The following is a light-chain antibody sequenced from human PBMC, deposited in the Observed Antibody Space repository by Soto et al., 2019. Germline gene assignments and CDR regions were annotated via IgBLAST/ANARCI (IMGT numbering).Light chain of an antibody. CDR2: GVS. V-gene: IGLV2-14*01. CDR1: SSDVGGYNY. CDR3: GSFTSGSTYV. J-gene: IGLJ1*01. Sequence: QSALTQPASVSGSPGQSITISCTGTSSDVGGYNYVSWYQHHPGKAPKLMIYGVSNRPSGISNRFSGSKSGSTASLTISGLQAEDEADYYCGSFTSGSTYVSGTGTKVTVL.